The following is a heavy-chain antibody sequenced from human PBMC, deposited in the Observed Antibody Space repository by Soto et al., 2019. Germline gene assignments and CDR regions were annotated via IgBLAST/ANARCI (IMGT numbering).Heavy chain of an antibody. CDR1: GFTFSSYS. CDR2: ISSSSSTI. D-gene: IGHD2-21*01. CDR3: ARYIVWGPKKSFDY. J-gene: IGHJ4*02. Sequence: VQLVESGGGLVQPGGSLRLSCAASGFTFSSYSMNWVRQAPGKGLEWVSYISSSSSTIYYADSVKGRFTISRDNAKNSLYLQMNSLRAEDTAVYYCARYIVWGPKKSFDYWGQGTLVTVSS. V-gene: IGHV3-48*01.